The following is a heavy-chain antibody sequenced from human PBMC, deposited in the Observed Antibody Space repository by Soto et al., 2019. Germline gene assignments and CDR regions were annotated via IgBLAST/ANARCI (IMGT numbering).Heavy chain of an antibody. D-gene: IGHD6-13*01. Sequence: QVQLQESGPGLVKPSETLSLTCSVSGGSISSYYWSWIRQPPGKGLEWIGYIYYSGSTNYNPSLKSRVTISVDTSKNQFSLKLSSVTAADTAVYYCARVQGLMQPDSFDYWGQGTLVTVSS. J-gene: IGHJ4*02. CDR2: IYYSGST. V-gene: IGHV4-59*01. CDR3: ARVQGLMQPDSFDY. CDR1: GGSISSYY.